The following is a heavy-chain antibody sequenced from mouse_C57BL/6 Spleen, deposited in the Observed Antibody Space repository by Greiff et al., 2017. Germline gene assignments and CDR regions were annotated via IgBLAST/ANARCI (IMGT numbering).Heavy chain of an antibody. CDR2: IYPGDGDT. CDR1: GYAFSSSW. V-gene: IGHV1-82*01. Sequence: VQLQQSGPELVKPGASVKISCKASGYAFSSSWMNWVQQRPGKGLEWIGRIYPGDGDTNYTGRFKGRATLTADKSNSTDYMQLSSLTSENSAVYVSARSYGNFEAWFAYWGQGTLVTVSA. CDR3: ARSYGNFEAWFAY. D-gene: IGHD2-1*01. J-gene: IGHJ3*01.